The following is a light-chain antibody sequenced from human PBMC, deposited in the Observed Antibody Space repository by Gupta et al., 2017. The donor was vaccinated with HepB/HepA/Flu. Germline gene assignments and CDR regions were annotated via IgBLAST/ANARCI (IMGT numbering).Light chain of an antibody. CDR1: WSNIGDNT. V-gene: IGLV1-36*01. CDR2: YDD. Sequence: QSVVTQPPSVSEAPRQRVTISCSGSWSNIGDNTVNWYQQLPGKATKLLIYYDDLLPSGVSDRFAGSKSGTSASLTIRGLQSEDEAEYYCAAWDDRLKGRVCGGGTKLNVL. CDR3: AAWDDRLKGRV. J-gene: IGLJ3*02.